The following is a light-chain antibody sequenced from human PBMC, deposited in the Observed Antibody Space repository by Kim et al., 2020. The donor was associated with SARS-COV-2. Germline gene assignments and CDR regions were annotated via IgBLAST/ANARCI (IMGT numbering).Light chain of an antibody. Sequence: AAVGDRVTLTCQASQDISFYLNWYQQRPGKAPKLLIFDASKLEPGVPSRFSGSGSGTDFNLIINSLQPEDFATYFCQQFESLPLTFGGGTKVDIK. CDR1: QDISFY. V-gene: IGKV1-33*01. CDR3: QQFESLPLT. CDR2: DAS. J-gene: IGKJ4*01.